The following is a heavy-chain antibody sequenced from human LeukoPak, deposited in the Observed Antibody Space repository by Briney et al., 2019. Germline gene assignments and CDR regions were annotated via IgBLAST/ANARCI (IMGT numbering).Heavy chain of an antibody. CDR3: AKSGSGSYYNPDLDY. V-gene: IGHV3-23*01. D-gene: IGHD3-10*01. J-gene: IGHJ4*02. CDR2: ISASGVST. CDR1: GFTFSSYA. Sequence: GGSLRLSCAASGFTFSSYAMTWVRQAPGKGLEWVSGISASGVSTHYEDSVKGRFTISRDNSKNTLYLQMNSLRAEDTAVYYCAKSGSGSYYNPDLDYWGQGTLVTVSS.